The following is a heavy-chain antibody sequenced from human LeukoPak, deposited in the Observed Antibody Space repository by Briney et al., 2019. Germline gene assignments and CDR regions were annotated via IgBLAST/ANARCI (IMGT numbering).Heavy chain of an antibody. D-gene: IGHD4-17*01. V-gene: IGHV4-59*12. CDR1: GGSFSSYY. CDR2: IYYSGST. Sequence: SETLSLTCTVSGGSFSSYYWSWIRQPPGKGLEWIGYIYYSGSTYYNPSLKSRVTISVDTSKNQFSLKLSSVAAADTAVYYCARYTVTTLDNWFDPWGQGTLVTVSS. J-gene: IGHJ5*02. CDR3: ARYTVTTLDNWFDP.